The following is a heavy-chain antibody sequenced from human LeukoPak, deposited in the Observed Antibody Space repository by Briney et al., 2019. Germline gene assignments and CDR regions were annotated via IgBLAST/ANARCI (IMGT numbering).Heavy chain of an antibody. J-gene: IGHJ6*04. CDR1: GFTFSSYG. Sequence: GRSLRLSCAASGFTFSSYGMHWVRQAPGKGLEWVAVISYDGSNKYYADSVKGRFTISRDNSKNTLCLQMNSLRAEDTAVYYCAKDIAPRLGSSFLMDVWGKGTTVTVSS. V-gene: IGHV3-30*18. CDR3: AKDIAPRLGSSFLMDV. CDR2: ISYDGSNK. D-gene: IGHD6-13*01.